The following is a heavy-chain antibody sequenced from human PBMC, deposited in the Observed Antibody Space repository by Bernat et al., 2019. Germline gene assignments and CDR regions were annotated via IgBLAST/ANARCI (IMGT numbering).Heavy chain of an antibody. D-gene: IGHD1-14*01. CDR1: GFTFDDYA. Sequence: EVQLVESGGVVVQPGGSLRLSCATSGFTFDDYAMHWVRQVPGKGLEWVSLISGDGSSPYYADSVKGRFTISRDNSKNSLYLQMNSLRTEDTALFYCAKDMRYNRPFEGMDVWGQGTTVTVSS. V-gene: IGHV3-43*02. CDR3: AKDMRYNRPFEGMDV. J-gene: IGHJ6*02. CDR2: ISGDGSSP.